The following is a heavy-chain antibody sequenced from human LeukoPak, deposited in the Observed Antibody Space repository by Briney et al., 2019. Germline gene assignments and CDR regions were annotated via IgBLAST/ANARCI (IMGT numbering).Heavy chain of an antibody. D-gene: IGHD6-6*01. V-gene: IGHV3-30*02. J-gene: IGHJ4*02. CDR1: GFTVSSNY. Sequence: GGSLRLSCAASGFTVSSNYMSWVRQAPGKGLEWVAFIRYDGSNKYYADSVKGRFTISRDNSKNTLYLQMNSLRAEDTAVYYCAKDFAAYSSSPLSYWGQGTLVTVSS. CDR2: IRYDGSNK. CDR3: AKDFAAYSSSPLSY.